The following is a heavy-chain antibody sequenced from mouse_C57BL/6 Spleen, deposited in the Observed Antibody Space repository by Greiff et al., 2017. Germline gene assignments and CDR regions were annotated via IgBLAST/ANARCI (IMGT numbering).Heavy chain of an antibody. Sequence: QVQLQQPGAELVKPGASVKMSCKASGYTFTSYWITWVKQRPGQGLEWIGNIDPSDSETPYNQKFKDKATLTVDKSSSTAYMQLSSLTSEDSAVYYCARDYYGTRGYFDYWGQGTTLTVSS. V-gene: IGHV1-61*01. D-gene: IGHD1-1*01. CDR1: GYTFTSYW. CDR2: IDPSDSET. J-gene: IGHJ2*01. CDR3: ARDYYGTRGYFDY.